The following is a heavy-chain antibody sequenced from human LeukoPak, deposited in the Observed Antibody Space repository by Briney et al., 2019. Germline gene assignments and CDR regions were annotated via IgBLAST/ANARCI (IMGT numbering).Heavy chain of an antibody. V-gene: IGHV3-30*01. CDR2: ISYDGSNK. D-gene: IGHD6-13*01. J-gene: IGHJ4*02. CDR1: GFTFSSYA. Sequence: PGGSLRLSCAASGFTFSSYAMHWVRQAPGKGLEWVAVISYDGSNKYYADSVKGRFTISRDNSKNMLYLQMNSLRAEDTAVYYCASASVYSSSWYPDYWGQGTLVTVSS. CDR3: ASASVYSSSWYPDY.